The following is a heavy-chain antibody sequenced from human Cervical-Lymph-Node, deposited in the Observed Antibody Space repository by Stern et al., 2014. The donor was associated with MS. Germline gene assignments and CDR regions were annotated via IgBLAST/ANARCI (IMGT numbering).Heavy chain of an antibody. CDR2: IIPNNGDT. Sequence: VQLVESGAEVKKPGASVKVYCKASGYTFTGYYIHWVRQAPGQGLEWMGWIIPNNGDTNYAQNFQGRVTMTRDTSISTAYMELSRLRSDDTAVYYCAKDGYNYWGQGTLVTVSS. J-gene: IGHJ4*02. CDR1: GYTFTGYY. D-gene: IGHD5-24*01. V-gene: IGHV1-2*02. CDR3: AKDGYNY.